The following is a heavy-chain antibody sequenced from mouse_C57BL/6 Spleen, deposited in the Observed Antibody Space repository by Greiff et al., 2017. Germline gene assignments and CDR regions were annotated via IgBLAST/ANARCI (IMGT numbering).Heavy chain of an antibody. CDR3: ARVGSYDGSSYWYFDV. Sequence: QVQLQQPGAELVRPGSSVKLSCKASGYTFTSYWMHWVKQRPIQGLEWIGNIDPSDSETHYNQKFKDKATLTVDKSSSTAYMQLSSLTSEDSAVYYCARVGSYDGSSYWYFDVWGTGTTVTVSS. V-gene: IGHV1-52*01. CDR1: GYTFTSYW. D-gene: IGHD1-1*01. CDR2: IDPSDSET. J-gene: IGHJ1*03.